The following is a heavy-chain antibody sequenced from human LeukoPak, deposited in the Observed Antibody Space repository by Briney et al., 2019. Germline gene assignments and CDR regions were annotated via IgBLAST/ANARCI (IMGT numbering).Heavy chain of an antibody. D-gene: IGHD2-2*01. CDR2: VSVYNGNT. CDR3: ARALGYCSSTSCCVSTFPFDP. V-gene: IGHV1-18*01. Sequence: AAVKVSCYASGSSFTIYGISWLRLAPAPGIEWMGWVSVYNGNTNYEQKLQGRDTMTTDTSRRTAYMEVRGQGSDDTAVYCCARALGYCSSTSCCVSTFPFDPWGQGTLVTVSS. CDR1: GSSFTIYG. J-gene: IGHJ5*02.